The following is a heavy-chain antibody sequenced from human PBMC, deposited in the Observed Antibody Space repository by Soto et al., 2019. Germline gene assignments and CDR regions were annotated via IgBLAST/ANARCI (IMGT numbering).Heavy chain of an antibody. D-gene: IGHD3-22*01. CDR1: GYSFAGYW. V-gene: IGHV5-10-1*01. J-gene: IGHJ4*02. CDR2: IDPSDSRT. CDR3: ARQIYDSDTGPNFQYYFDS. Sequence: GESLKISCNGSGYSFAGYWITWVRQKPGKGLEWMGRIDPSDSRTYYSPSFRGHVTISVTKSITTVFLQWSSLRASDTAMYYCARQIYDSDTGPNFQYYFDSWGQGTQVTVSS.